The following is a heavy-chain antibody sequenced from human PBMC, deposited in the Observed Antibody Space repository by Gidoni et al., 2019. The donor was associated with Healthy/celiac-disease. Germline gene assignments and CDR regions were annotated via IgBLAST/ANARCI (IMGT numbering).Heavy chain of an antibody. Sequence: QVQLQESGPGLVKPSGTLSLTCAVSGGSLSSSNWWSWVRQPPGKGLGWIGEIYHGGSTNYNPSLKSRVTISVDKSKNQFSLKLSSVTAADTAVYYCARDPIGYCSGGSCYDPVGFDYWGQGTLVTVSS. CDR1: GGSLSSSNW. CDR3: ARDPIGYCSGGSCYDPVGFDY. CDR2: IYHGGST. V-gene: IGHV4-4*02. D-gene: IGHD2-15*01. J-gene: IGHJ4*02.